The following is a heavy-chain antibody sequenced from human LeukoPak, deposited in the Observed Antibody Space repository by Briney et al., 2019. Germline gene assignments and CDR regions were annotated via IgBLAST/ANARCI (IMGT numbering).Heavy chain of an antibody. CDR1: GFTFSRYW. J-gene: IGHJ4*02. CDR2: MNSDGSST. V-gene: IGHV3-74*01. CDR3: ARVVNDFWSGYGGGFDY. Sequence: GGSLRLSCAASGFTFSRYWMDWVRQAPGKGLVWVSRMNSDGSSTSYADSMKGRFTISRDNAKNTLYLQMNSLRAEDTAVYYCARVVNDFWSGYGGGFDYWGQGTLVTVSS. D-gene: IGHD3-3*01.